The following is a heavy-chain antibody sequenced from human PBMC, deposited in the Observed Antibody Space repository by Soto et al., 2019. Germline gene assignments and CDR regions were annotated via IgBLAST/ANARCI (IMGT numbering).Heavy chain of an antibody. CDR3: AKTPLRRHDYYGSGSSYYYYYYYMDV. CDR1: GFTFSSYG. CDR2: ISYDGSNK. Sequence: GGSLRLSCAASGFTFSSYGMHWVRQAPGKGLEWVAVISYDGSNKYYADSVKGRFTISRDNSKNTLYLQMNSLRAEDTAVYYCAKTPLRRHDYYGSGSSYYYYYYYMDVWGKGTTVTVSS. J-gene: IGHJ6*03. V-gene: IGHV3-30*18. D-gene: IGHD3-10*01.